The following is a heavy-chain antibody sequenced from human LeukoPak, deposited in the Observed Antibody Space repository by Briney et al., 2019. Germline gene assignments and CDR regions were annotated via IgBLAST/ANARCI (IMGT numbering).Heavy chain of an antibody. J-gene: IGHJ4*02. D-gene: IGHD1-26*01. CDR1: GVTFDDYA. Sequence: GGSLRLSCAASGVTFDDYAMHWVRRAPGKGLEWVSGISWNSGSIGYADSVKGRFTISRDNAKNSLYLQMNSLRAEDTALYYCAKGRIVGALINWGQGTLVTVSS. CDR3: AKGRIVGALIN. CDR2: ISWNSGSI. V-gene: IGHV3-9*01.